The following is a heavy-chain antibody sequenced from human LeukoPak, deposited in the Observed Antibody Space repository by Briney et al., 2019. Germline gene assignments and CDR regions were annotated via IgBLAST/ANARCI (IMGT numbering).Heavy chain of an antibody. CDR1: GLTFADYG. V-gene: IGHV3-9*01. CDR3: ATDRGAGIAAPRD. CDR2: IGWSSGKI. D-gene: IGHD6-6*01. Sequence: GRSLRRSCAASGLTFADYGMHWVRQAPGKGLEWVSGIGWSSGKIGYADSVKGRFTISRDNAKNSLYLQMNGLRAEDTAFYYGATDRGAGIAAPRDWGQGTLVTVSS. J-gene: IGHJ4*02.